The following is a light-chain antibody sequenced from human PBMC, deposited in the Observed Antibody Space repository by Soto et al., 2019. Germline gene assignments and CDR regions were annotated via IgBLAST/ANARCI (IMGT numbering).Light chain of an antibody. V-gene: IGKV3-20*01. CDR2: GAS. CDR3: QPYGSSPRT. J-gene: IGKJ4*01. Sequence: EIVLTQSPGTLSLSPGERATLSCRASQSVSSSYVAWYQQRPGQAPRLLIYGASSRASGIPDRFSGSGSGTDFPLTISGLEPEDFAVYYCQPYGSSPRTFGGGTKVEIK. CDR1: QSVSSSY.